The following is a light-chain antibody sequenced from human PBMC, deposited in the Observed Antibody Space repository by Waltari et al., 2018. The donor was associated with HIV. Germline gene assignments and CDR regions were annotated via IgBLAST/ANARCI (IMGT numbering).Light chain of an antibody. CDR3: SSYTSSSTPHVV. Sequence: QSALTQPASVSGSPGQSITISCTGTSSDVGGYNYVSWYQQHPGKAPKLMIYEVSNRPSGVSNRFSGSKSCNTASLTISGLQAEDEADYYCSSYTSSSTPHVVFGGGTKLTVL. CDR1: SSDVGGYNY. CDR2: EVS. J-gene: IGLJ2*01. V-gene: IGLV2-14*01.